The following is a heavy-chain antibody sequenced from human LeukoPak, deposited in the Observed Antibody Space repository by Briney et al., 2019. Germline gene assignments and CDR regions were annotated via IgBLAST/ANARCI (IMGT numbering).Heavy chain of an antibody. V-gene: IGHV4-39*07. CDR3: ARERGYDFWSGYYAHNWFDP. J-gene: IGHJ5*02. CDR1: GGSISSGDYY. Sequence: SETLSLTCTVSGGSISSGDYYWSWIRQPPGKGLEWIGSIYYSGSTYYNPSLKSRVTISVDTSKNQFSLKLSSVTAADTAVYYCARERGYDFWSGYYAHNWFDPWGQGTLVTVSS. CDR2: IYYSGST. D-gene: IGHD3-3*01.